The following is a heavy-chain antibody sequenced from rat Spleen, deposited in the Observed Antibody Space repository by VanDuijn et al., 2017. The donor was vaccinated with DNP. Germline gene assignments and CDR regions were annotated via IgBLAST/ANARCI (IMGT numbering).Heavy chain of an antibody. CDR3: GRDLGGDY. D-gene: IGHD5-1*01. CDR2: ISYDGNRI. CDR1: GFTFSDFN. J-gene: IGHJ2*01. Sequence: EVRLVESGGGLVQPGRSMKLSCAASGFTFSDFNMAWVRQAPKEGLECVSIISYDGNRIYYRDSVKGRFTISRDNAKSTLYLQMDTLRSEDTATYYCGRDLGGDYWGQGVMVTVSS. V-gene: IGHV5-7*01.